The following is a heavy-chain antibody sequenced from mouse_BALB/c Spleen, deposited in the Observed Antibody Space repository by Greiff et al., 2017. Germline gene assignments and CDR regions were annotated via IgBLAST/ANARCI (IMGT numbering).Heavy chain of an antibody. CDR3: ARGGYYGSRYFDV. Sequence: VQLQQSGAELMKPGASVKISCKATGYTFSSYWIEWVKQRPGHGLEWIGEILPGSGSTNYNEKFKGKATFTADTSSNTAYMQLSSLTSEDSAVYYCARGGYYGSRYFDVWGAGTTVTVSS. CDR2: ILPGSGST. CDR1: GYTFSSYW. D-gene: IGHD1-1*01. J-gene: IGHJ1*01. V-gene: IGHV1-9*01.